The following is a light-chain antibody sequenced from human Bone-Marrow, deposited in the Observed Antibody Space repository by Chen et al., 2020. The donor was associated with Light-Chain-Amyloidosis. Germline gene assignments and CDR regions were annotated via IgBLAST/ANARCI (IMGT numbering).Light chain of an antibody. CDR1: QSVLFSSNNKNY. V-gene: IGKV4-1*01. CDR3: QQYHTTAYT. J-gene: IGKJ2*01. CDR2: WAS. Sequence: DIVMTHSPDSLAVSLGESATINCKSSQSVLFSSNNKNYLSWYQQKPGQPPKLLIYWASTRESGVPDRFSGSGSGTDFTLTISSLQAEDVAVYYCQQYHTTAYTFGQGTKLEIK.